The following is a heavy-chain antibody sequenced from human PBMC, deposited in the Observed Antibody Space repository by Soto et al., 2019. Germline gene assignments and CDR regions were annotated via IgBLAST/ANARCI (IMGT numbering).Heavy chain of an antibody. Sequence: SETLSLTCTVSGGSISSYYWSWIRQPAGKGLEWIGRIYTSGSTNHNPSLKSRVTMSVDTSKNQFSLKLSSVTAADTAVYYCARCTSSDYDFWSGYYPKAFDIWGQGTMLTVSS. V-gene: IGHV4-4*07. CDR1: GGSISSYY. CDR2: IYTSGST. CDR3: ARCTSSDYDFWSGYYPKAFDI. D-gene: IGHD3-3*01. J-gene: IGHJ3*02.